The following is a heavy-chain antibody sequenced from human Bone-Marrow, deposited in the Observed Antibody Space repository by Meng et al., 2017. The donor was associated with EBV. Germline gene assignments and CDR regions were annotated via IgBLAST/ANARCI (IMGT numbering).Heavy chain of an antibody. CDR2: IWYDGSNE. J-gene: IGHJ4*02. CDR3: ASSTPGGRPDY. CDR1: GFTFTNYG. D-gene: IGHD3-16*01. V-gene: IGHV3-33*01. Sequence: QVQMVESGGGVVQPGRPLRLLCAASGFTFTNYGMHWVRQAPGKGLEWVALIWYDGSNEFYADSVKGRFTISRDNSKNTLYLQMNNLRAEDTALYYCASSTPGGRPDYWGQGTLVTVSS.